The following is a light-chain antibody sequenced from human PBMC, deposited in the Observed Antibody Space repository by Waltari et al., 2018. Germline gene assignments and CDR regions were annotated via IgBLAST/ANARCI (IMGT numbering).Light chain of an antibody. CDR2: EVS. J-gene: IGKJ4*01. V-gene: IGKV2-29*03. CDR3: MQGVHLPLT. Sequence: IVMTQTPLSLSVSPGQPAPISCKSSHSLLHSDGKTYLYWYLKRPGHSLQLLISEVSSRFSGVPDRFSGSGSGTDFTLKISRVEAEDVGLYYCMQGVHLPLTFGGGTKVEIQ. CDR1: HSLLHSDGKTY.